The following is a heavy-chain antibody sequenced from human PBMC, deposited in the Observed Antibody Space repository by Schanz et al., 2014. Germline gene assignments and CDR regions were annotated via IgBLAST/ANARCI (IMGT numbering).Heavy chain of an antibody. CDR2: ISYGTSYI. CDR1: GFNFSSYS. CDR3: ARNRGSGGQNWYFDL. Sequence: EVQLLESGGGLVEPGGSLRLSCAASGFNFSSYSLNWVRQAPGKGLEWVSSISYGTSYIYYAESVKGRFTISRDNAKNSLYLQMNGLRAEDTAVYYCARNRGSGGQNWYFDLWGRGTLVTVSS. D-gene: IGHD1-26*01. J-gene: IGHJ2*01. V-gene: IGHV3-21*01.